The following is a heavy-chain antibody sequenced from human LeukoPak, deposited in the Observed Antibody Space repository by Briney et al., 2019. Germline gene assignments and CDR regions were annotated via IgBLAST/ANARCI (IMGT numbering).Heavy chain of an antibody. J-gene: IGHJ4*01. Sequence: PGGSLRLSCAASGFTVSNNYMSWVRQAPGKGLEWVSVIYSGGSTYYADSVKGRFTISRDNSKNTLYLQMNSLRAEDTAVYYCARAGISPPHYFFDYWGQGTLVTVSS. V-gene: IGHV3-53*01. CDR3: ARAGISPPHYFFDY. CDR2: IYSGGST. D-gene: IGHD2/OR15-2a*01. CDR1: GFTVSNNY.